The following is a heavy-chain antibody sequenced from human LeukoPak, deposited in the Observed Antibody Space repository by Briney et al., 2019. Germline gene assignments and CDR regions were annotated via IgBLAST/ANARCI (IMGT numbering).Heavy chain of an antibody. CDR1: GGTFSSYA. Sequence: SVKVSCKASGGTFSSYAISWVRQAPGQGLEWMGGIIPIFGTANYAQKFQGRVTITADESTSTAYMELSSLRSEDTAVYYCARVTPYYGSGGYYPEGSFDYWGQGTLVTVSS. CDR2: IIPIFGTA. V-gene: IGHV1-69*13. CDR3: ARVTPYYGSGGYYPEGSFDY. J-gene: IGHJ4*02. D-gene: IGHD3-10*01.